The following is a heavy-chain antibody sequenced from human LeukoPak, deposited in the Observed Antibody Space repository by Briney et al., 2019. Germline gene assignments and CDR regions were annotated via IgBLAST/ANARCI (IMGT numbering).Heavy chain of an antibody. D-gene: IGHD6-19*01. V-gene: IGHV4-59*02. Sequence: SETLSLTCTVSGVSVSSYYWSWIRQPPGKGLEWIGYKHHSGSTNYNPSLKSRVSISTDTSRNRLSLKLSSVTAADTAVYYCARAAGTALDYWGQGTLVTVSS. CDR3: ARAAGTALDY. CDR2: KHHSGST. J-gene: IGHJ4*02. CDR1: GVSVSSYY.